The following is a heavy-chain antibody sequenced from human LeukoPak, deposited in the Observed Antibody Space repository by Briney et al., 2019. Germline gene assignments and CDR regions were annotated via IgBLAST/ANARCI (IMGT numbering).Heavy chain of an antibody. D-gene: IGHD3-10*01. CDR3: ARARGFFDY. CDR2: IKQDGREK. Sequence: PGGSLRLSCAASGFTFSFYWMSWVRQAPGKGLEWVANIKQDGREKYYVDSVKGRFTISRDNAKNSLYLQMNSLRAEDTPVYYCARARGFFDYWGQGTLVTVSS. V-gene: IGHV3-7*01. CDR1: GFTFSFYW. J-gene: IGHJ4*02.